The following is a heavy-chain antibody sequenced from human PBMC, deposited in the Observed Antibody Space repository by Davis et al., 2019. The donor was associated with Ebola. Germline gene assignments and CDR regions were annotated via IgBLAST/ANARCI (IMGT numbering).Heavy chain of an antibody. Sequence: SETLSLTCTVSGGSVSSGTYYWSWIRQPPGKGLEWIGYIYSSGTTNYNPSLKSRVTISVDTSKNQFSLKLSSVTAADTAVYYCARDWRAMQWLVHDAFDIWGQGTMVTVSS. CDR3: ARDWRAMQWLVHDAFDI. J-gene: IGHJ3*02. V-gene: IGHV4-61*01. CDR2: IYSSGTT. D-gene: IGHD6-19*01. CDR1: GGSVSSGTYY.